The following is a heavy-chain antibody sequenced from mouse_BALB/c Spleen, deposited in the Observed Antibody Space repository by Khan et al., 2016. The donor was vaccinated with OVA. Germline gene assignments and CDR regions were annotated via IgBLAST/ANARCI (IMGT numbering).Heavy chain of an antibody. D-gene: IGHD1-1*01. J-gene: IGHJ2*01. CDR3: ARRGLRWDFDY. Sequence: QVQLKESGAELAKPGASVKMSCKASGYTFINYWILWVKQRPGQGLEWIGYINPSTGYTEYHQNFKDQATLTADKSSSTAYMQLSSLTSEDSAVYYCARRGLRWDFDYWGQGTTLTVSS. CDR1: GYTFINYW. CDR2: INPSTGYT. V-gene: IGHV1-7*01.